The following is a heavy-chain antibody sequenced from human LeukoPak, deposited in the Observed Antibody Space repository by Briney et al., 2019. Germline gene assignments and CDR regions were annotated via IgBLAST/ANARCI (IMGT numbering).Heavy chain of an antibody. CDR1: GGSISSYY. J-gene: IGHJ5*02. V-gene: IGHV4-59*01. Sequence: SETLSLTCTVSGGSISSYYWSWIRQPPGKGPEWIGYIYYSGSTNYNPSLKSRVTISVDTSKNQFSLKLSSVTAADTAVYYCARVYGSGSYYGPSPYNWFDPWGQGTLVTVSS. D-gene: IGHD3-10*01. CDR2: IYYSGST. CDR3: ARVYGSGSYYGPSPYNWFDP.